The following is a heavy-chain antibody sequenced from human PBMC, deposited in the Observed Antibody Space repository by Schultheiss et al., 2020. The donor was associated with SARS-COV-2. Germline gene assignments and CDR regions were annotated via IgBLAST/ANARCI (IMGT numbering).Heavy chain of an antibody. D-gene: IGHD1-26*01. V-gene: IGHV4-61*02. CDR3: ARDGVSGSYSGSDY. CDR2: IYYSGST. CDR1: GGSISRGNYN. Sequence: TLSLTCTVSGGSISRGNYNWTWIRQPAGKGLEWIGSIYYSGSTNYNPSLKSRVTMSVDTSKNQFSLKLSSVTAADTAVYYCARDGVSGSYSGSDYWGQGTLVTVSS. J-gene: IGHJ4*02.